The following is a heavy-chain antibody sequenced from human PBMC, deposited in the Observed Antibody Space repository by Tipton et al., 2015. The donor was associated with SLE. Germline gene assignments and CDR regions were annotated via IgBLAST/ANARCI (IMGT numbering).Heavy chain of an antibody. D-gene: IGHD3-10*01. CDR1: GFTFSSYD. Sequence: SLRLSCAASGFTFSSYDMHWVRQAPGKGLEWVAVISYDGSNKYYADSVKGRFTISRDNAKNSLYLQMNSLRVEDTAVYFCAGDDYASGITWGQGTLVTVSS. CDR2: ISYDGSNK. V-gene: IGHV3-30*03. J-gene: IGHJ5*02. CDR3: AGDDYASGIT.